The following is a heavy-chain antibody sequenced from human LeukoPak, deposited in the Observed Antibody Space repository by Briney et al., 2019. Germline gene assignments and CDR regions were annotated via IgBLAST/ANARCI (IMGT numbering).Heavy chain of an antibody. CDR2: IAYDGTNK. CDR1: GFNFSSYT. D-gene: IGHD2-21*01. Sequence: PGGSLRLSCVASGFNFSSYTMHWVRQAPGKGLEWVTIIAYDGTNKYYADSVEGRFTISRDNSKNTLYLQMNSLRPGDTAVYYCAREQIEGLDPWGQGTLVTVSS. V-gene: IGHV3-30-3*01. J-gene: IGHJ5*02. CDR3: AREQIEGLDP.